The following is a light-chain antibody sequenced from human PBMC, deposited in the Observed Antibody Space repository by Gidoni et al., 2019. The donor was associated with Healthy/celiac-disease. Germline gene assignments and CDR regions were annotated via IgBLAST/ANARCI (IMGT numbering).Light chain of an antibody. CDR3: QQYGSSTYT. CDR1: QRVSSSY. V-gene: IGKV3-20*01. CDR2: GAS. J-gene: IGKJ2*01. Sequence: EIVLTHSPGTLPLSPRERATLSCRASQRVSSSYLAWYQQKPGQAPRLLIYGASSRATGIPDRFSGSGSGTDFTLTISRLEPEDFAVYYCQQYGSSTYTFXQXTKLEIK.